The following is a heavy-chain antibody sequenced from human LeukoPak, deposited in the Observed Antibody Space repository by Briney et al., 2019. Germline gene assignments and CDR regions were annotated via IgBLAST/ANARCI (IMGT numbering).Heavy chain of an antibody. D-gene: IGHD3-22*01. V-gene: IGHV3-74*01. J-gene: IGHJ4*02. CDR3: ARATYYYYDSSGEFDY. CDR2: INSDGSST. CDR1: GFTFSSYW. Sequence: PGGSLRLSCAASGFTFSSYWMHWVRQAPRKGLVWVSRINSDGSSTSYADSVKGRFTISRDNAKNTLYLQMNSLRAEDTAVYYCARATYYYYDSSGEFDYWGQGTLVTVSS.